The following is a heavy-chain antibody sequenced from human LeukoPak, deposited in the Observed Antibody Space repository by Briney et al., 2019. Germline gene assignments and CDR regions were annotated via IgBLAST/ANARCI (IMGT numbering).Heavy chain of an antibody. J-gene: IGHJ6*02. CDR2: KSYDGSNK. CDR1: GFTFSSYG. Sequence: PGGSLRLSCAASGFTFSSYGMHWVRQAPGKGLEWVAVKSYDGSNKYYADSVKGRFTISRDNSKNTLYLQMNSLRAGDTAVYYCAKVTSGSGHSWYYYYYGMDVWGQGTTVTVSS. V-gene: IGHV3-30*18. CDR3: AKVTSGSGHSWYYYYYGMDV. D-gene: IGHD4-23*01.